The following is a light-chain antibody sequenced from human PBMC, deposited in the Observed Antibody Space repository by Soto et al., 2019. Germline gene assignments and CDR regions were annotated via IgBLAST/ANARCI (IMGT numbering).Light chain of an antibody. J-gene: IGKJ5*01. V-gene: IGKV2D-29*02. CDR2: EVS. CDR3: MPSTQLPPT. CDR1: QSLLHSNGYNY. Sequence: VLTQSPLALSVSPGGPPSSVCSSSQSLLHSNGYNYLDWYLQKPGQSPQILIYEVSTRVSGVQDRFSGSGSGTDFTLEIRRVETDDVGIYYCMPSTQLPPTFGQGTRVEIK.